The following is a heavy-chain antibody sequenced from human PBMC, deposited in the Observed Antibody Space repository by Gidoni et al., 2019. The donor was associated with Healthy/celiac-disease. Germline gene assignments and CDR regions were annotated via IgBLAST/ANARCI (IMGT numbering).Heavy chain of an antibody. J-gene: IGHJ6*02. CDR3: ARRHSSSWYYYYYGMDV. V-gene: IGHV4-34*01. D-gene: IGHD6-13*01. Sequence: QVQLQQWGAGLLKPSETLSPTCAVYGGSFSGYYWSWIRQPPGKGLEWIGEINHSGSTNYNPSLKSRVTISVDTSKNQFSLKLSSVTAADTAVYYCARRHSSSWYYYYYGMDVWGQGTTVTVSS. CDR2: INHSGST. CDR1: GGSFSGYY.